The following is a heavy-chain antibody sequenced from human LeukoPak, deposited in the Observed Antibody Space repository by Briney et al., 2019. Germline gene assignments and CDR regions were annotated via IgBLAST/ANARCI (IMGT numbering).Heavy chain of an antibody. D-gene: IGHD6-19*01. Sequence: PSETLSLTCTVSGGSISSYYWSWIRQPPGKGLEWIGSIYYSGSTYYNPSLKSRVTISVDTSKNQFSLKLSSVTAADTAVYYCASRSGRYSSGWYDYWGQGTLVTVSS. V-gene: IGHV4-39*07. J-gene: IGHJ4*02. CDR1: GGSISSYY. CDR3: ASRSGRYSSGWYDY. CDR2: IYYSGST.